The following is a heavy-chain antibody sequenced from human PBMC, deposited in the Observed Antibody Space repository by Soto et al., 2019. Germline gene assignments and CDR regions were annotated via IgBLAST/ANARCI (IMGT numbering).Heavy chain of an antibody. J-gene: IGHJ6*03. CDR3: SFGGYCSGGSCFGDYYYYMDV. V-gene: IGHV4-31*03. D-gene: IGHD2-15*01. CDR1: GGSISSGGYY. Sequence: SETLSLTCTVSGGSISSGGYYWSWIRQHPGKGLEWIGYIYYSGSTYYNPSLKSRVTISVDTSKNQFSLKLSSVTAADTAVYYCSFGGYCSGGSCFGDYYYYMDVWGKGTTVTVSS. CDR2: IYYSGST.